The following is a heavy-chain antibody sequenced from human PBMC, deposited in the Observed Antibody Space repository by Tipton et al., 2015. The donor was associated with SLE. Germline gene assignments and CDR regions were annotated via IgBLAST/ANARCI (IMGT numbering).Heavy chain of an antibody. CDR3: AAQALGGLFEY. Sequence: SLRLSCAASGFTFDDYAMHWVRQAPGKGLEWVSGITWNSGHIGYADSVKSRFTISRDNAKNSLYLQMSSLKTEDTALYYCAAQALGGLFEYWGQGSLVTVSS. V-gene: IGHV3-9*01. CDR2: ITWNSGHI. J-gene: IGHJ4*02. D-gene: IGHD3-16*01. CDR1: GFTFDDYA.